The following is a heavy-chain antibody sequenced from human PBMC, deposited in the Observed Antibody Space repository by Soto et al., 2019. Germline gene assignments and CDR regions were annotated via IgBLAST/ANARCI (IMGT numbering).Heavy chain of an antibody. Sequence: EVQLVESGGGLVQPGGSLRLSCAASGFTFSAYDMHWVRQATGKGLEWVSAIGTQHDTYYPDSVKGRFTISRENAKNFFYLQMGSLRAGDTAVYYCSKQASYWHGGGGWFDPWGQGTLVTVSS. CDR2: IGTQHDT. V-gene: IGHV3-13*01. D-gene: IGHD2-8*02. CDR3: SKQASYWHGGGGWFDP. CDR1: GFTFSAYD. J-gene: IGHJ5*02.